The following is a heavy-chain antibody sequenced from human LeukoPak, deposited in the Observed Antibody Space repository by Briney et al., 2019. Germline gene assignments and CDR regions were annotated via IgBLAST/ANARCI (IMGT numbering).Heavy chain of an antibody. D-gene: IGHD4-23*01. Sequence: PSETLSLTCAVSGGSISISNSNWWSWVRQPPGKGLEWIGEIYHSGSTNYNPSLKSRVTISVDKSKNQFSLKLSSVTAADTAVYYCARDLHGGNSFTSDRYFDLWGRGTLVTVAS. CDR2: IYHSGST. J-gene: IGHJ2*01. CDR1: GGSISISNSNW. V-gene: IGHV4-4*02. CDR3: ARDLHGGNSFTSDRYFDL.